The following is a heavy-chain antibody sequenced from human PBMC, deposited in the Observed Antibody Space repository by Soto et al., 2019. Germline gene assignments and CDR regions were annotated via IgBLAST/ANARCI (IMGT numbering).Heavy chain of an antibody. CDR2: ISAYNGNT. CDR3: GLDLRAGYFDY. V-gene: IGHV1-18*01. D-gene: IGHD1-7*01. Sequence: GASVKVSCKASGYTFTSYGISWVRQAPGQGLEWMGWISAYNGNTNYAQKLQGRVTMTTDTSTSTAYMELRSLRSDDTAVYYCGLDLRAGYFDYSGQGTLVTVSS. J-gene: IGHJ4*02. CDR1: GYTFTSYG.